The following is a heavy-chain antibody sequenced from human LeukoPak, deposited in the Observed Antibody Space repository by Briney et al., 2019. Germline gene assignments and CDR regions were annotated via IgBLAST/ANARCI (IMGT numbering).Heavy chain of an antibody. CDR2: ISSSGRSI. CDR3: AREGALTVTKDAFDI. V-gene: IGHV3-48*03. J-gene: IGHJ3*02. CDR1: GFTFDYYE. Sequence: SGGSLRLSCAASGFTFDYYEMNWVRQAPGKGLEWVSYISSSGRSIYYADSVKGRFTLSRDNAKNSLYLQMNSLRAEDTAVYYCAREGALTVTKDAFDIWGQGTMVTVSS. D-gene: IGHD4-17*01.